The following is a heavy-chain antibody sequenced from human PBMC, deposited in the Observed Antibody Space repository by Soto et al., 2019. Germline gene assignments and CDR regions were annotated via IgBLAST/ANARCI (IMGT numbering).Heavy chain of an antibody. V-gene: IGHV5-51*01. CDR3: ARRGSSLGLYYYYGMDV. Sequence: PGESLKISCKGSGYSFTSYWIGWVRQMPGKGLEWMGIIYPGDSDTRYSPSFQGQVTISADKSISTAYLQWSSLKASDTAMYYCARRGSSLGLYYYYGMDVWGQGTTVTISS. CDR1: GYSFTSYW. J-gene: IGHJ6*02. D-gene: IGHD6-6*01. CDR2: IYPGDSDT.